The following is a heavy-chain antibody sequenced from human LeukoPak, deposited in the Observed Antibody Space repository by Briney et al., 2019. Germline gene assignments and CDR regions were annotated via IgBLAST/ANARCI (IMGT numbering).Heavy chain of an antibody. CDR1: GFTFSSYA. J-gene: IGHJ4*02. CDR2: ISYDGSNK. CDR3: AKDAKGDGYNMLDY. D-gene: IGHD5-24*01. Sequence: GGSLRLSCAASGFTFSSYAMSWVRQAPGKGLEWVAVISYDGSNKYYADSVKGRFTISRDNSKNTLYLQMNSLRAEDTAVYYCAKDAKGDGYNMLDYWGQGTLVTVSS. V-gene: IGHV3-30*18.